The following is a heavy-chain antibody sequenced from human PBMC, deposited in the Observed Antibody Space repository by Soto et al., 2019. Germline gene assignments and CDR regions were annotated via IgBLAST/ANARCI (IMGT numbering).Heavy chain of an antibody. V-gene: IGHV3-74*01. J-gene: IGHJ6*02. CDR2: INSDGSST. CDR3: ARAGVGATSLGYYYYAMDV. D-gene: IGHD1-26*01. Sequence: EVQLVESGGGLVQPGGSLRLSCAASGFTFITYWMHWVRQAPGKGLVWVSRINSDGSSTSYVDSVKGRFTISRDNAKNTLYLQMSSLRAEDTAVYFCARAGVGATSLGYYYYAMDVWGQGTTVTVSS. CDR1: GFTFITYW.